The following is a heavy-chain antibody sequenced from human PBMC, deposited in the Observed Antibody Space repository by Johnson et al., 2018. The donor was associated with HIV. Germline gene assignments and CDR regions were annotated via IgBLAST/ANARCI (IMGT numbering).Heavy chain of an antibody. CDR2: IIPSGTGT. D-gene: IGHD2-2*02. J-gene: IGHJ3*02. Sequence: VQLVESGGGLVQPGGSLRLSCKASGLTFDSYSMSWVRQAPGKGLEWVSGIIPSGTGTHYADSVEGRFTISRDNSRNTLYLQMNSLRAEDTAVYYCARRYCSSTSCYKGRAFDIWGQGTMVTVSS. CDR1: GLTFDSYS. CDR3: ARRYCSSTSCYKGRAFDI. V-gene: IGHV3-23*04.